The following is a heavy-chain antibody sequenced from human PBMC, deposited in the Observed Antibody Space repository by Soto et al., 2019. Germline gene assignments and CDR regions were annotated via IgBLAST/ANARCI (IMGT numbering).Heavy chain of an antibody. V-gene: IGHV4-31*03. D-gene: IGHD2-2*01. J-gene: IGHJ5*02. CDR1: GGSISGVYY. Sequence: PSETLSLTCTVSGGSISGVYYWSWIRQHPGKGLEWIGYIYYSGSPYYNPSLKSRVTISVDTSKNQFSLKLSSVTAADTAVYYCAGIVVVPPTMGLFAPWGQGTLVTVSS. CDR2: IYYSGSP. CDR3: AGIVVVPPTMGLFAP.